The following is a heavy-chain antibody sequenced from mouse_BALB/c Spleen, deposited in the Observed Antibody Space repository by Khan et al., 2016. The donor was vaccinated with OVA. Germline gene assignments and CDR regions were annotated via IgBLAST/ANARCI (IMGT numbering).Heavy chain of an antibody. V-gene: IGHV1S136*01. CDR3: VREYGRSFWFAY. CDR2: INPHNDGA. CDR1: GYSFTNYI. Sequence: VQLQQSGPELVKPGASVKMSCKASGYSFTNYIIHWVKQEPGQGLEWIGYINPHNDGAKYNEKFKGKATLTSDKSSSTAYMELSGLTSEDSAVYYCVREYGRSFWFAYWGQGTLVTVSA. D-gene: IGHD1-1*01. J-gene: IGHJ3*01.